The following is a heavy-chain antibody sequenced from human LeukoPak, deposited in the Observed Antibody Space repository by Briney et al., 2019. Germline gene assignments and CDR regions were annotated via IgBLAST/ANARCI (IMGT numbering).Heavy chain of an antibody. Sequence: GMSLRLSCTAAGFTFDDYAMHWVRQAPGKGLEWVSGISWNSGSIGYADSVKGRFTISRDNAKNSLYLQMNSLRAEDMALYYCAKGYHEFLWFGESHCDYCGQGTLVTVSS. J-gene: IGHJ4*02. CDR1: GFTFDDYA. V-gene: IGHV3-9*03. CDR2: ISWNSGSI. CDR3: AKGYHEFLWFGESHCDY. D-gene: IGHD3-10*01.